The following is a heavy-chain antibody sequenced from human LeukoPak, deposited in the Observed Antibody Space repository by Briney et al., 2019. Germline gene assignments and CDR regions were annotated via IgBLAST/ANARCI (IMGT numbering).Heavy chain of an antibody. CDR2: IIPIFGTG. CDR3: ARDGYGDLPAY. V-gene: IGHV1-69*06. D-gene: IGHD4-17*01. J-gene: IGHJ4*02. CDR1: GGTFSSYA. Sequence: ASVKVSCKASGGTFSSYAISWVREAPGHGLGWMGGIIPIFGTGNYAQKFQGRVTITADKSTSTAYMELSSLRSEDTAVYYCARDGYGDLPAYWGQGTLVTVSS.